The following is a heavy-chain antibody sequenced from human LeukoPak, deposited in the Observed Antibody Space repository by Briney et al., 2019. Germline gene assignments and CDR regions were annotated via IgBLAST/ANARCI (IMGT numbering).Heavy chain of an antibody. CDR3: AKANSLSGYYYDTVDF. Sequence: PGGSLRLSCAVSGFTFRSYAMSWVRQAPGKGLEWVSAISGSSDSTYYADSVKGRFTISRDNSRSTLSLQMDSLRAEDTAVYYCAKANSLSGYYYDTVDFWGQGTLVTVSS. D-gene: IGHD3-22*01. V-gene: IGHV3-23*01. J-gene: IGHJ4*02. CDR2: ISGSSDST. CDR1: GFTFRSYA.